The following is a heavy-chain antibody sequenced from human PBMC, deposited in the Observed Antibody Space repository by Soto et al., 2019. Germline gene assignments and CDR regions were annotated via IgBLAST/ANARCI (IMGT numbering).Heavy chain of an antibody. CDR1: GDSISSGPYY. D-gene: IGHD2-21*02. V-gene: IGHV4-31*03. CDR2: ISYSGST. CDR3: AREYCGGDCFYRNWFDP. J-gene: IGHJ5*02. Sequence: TLSLTCTASGDSISSGPYYWSWIRQHPGKGLEWLGYISYSGSTYYNPSLKSRLTMSVDTSRNQFSLKLSSMTAAGTAVYYCAREYCGGDCFYRNWFDPWGQGTLVTVSS.